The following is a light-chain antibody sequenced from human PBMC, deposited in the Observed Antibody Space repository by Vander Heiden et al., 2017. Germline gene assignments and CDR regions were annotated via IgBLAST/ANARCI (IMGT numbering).Light chain of an antibody. V-gene: IGLV3-21*02. J-gene: IGLJ3*02. CDR1: TFGSKS. CDR3: QVWDSSSDHPV. CDR2: DDS. Sequence: SSVLTPPPSVSVAPGQTARIPYWENTFGSKSVHWYQQKPGQAPVLVVYDDSDRPSGIPERFSGSNSGNTATLTISRVEAGDEADYYCQVWDSSSDHPVFGGGTKLTVL.